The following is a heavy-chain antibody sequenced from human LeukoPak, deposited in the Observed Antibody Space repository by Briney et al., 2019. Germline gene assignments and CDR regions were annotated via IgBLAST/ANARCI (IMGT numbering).Heavy chain of an antibody. Sequence: GGSLRLSCAASGFSVRSHYMNWVRQAPGKGLEWVSIIYSGGATYYADSLKGRFTISRDDSNNTLYLQMNRLRAEDTALYYCAKDLRSSADSKMGAADYWGQGTLVTVSS. D-gene: IGHD1-26*01. CDR2: IYSGGAT. CDR1: GFSVRSHY. V-gene: IGHV3-53*01. J-gene: IGHJ4*02. CDR3: AKDLRSSADSKMGAADY.